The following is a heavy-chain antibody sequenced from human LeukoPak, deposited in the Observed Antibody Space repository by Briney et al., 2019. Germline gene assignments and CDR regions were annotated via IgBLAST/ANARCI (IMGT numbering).Heavy chain of an antibody. D-gene: IGHD3-22*01. V-gene: IGHV3-23*01. J-gene: IGHJ6*03. CDR2: ISGSGGRT. Sequence: GGSLRLSCTVSGFTVSGNSMSWVRQAPGKGLEWVSAISGSGGRTYYADSVKGRFTISRDNSKNTLYLQMNSLRAEDTAVYYCAKDAYYYDSSGPPLYYYYYMDVWGKGTTVTISS. CDR3: AKDAYYYDSSGPPLYYYYYMDV. CDR1: GFTVSGNS.